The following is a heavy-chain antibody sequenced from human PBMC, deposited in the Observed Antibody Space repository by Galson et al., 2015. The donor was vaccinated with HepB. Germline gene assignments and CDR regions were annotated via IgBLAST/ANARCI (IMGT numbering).Heavy chain of an antibody. CDR1: GFSLSTSGMR. CDR3: AREQGACISTSCDNWFDP. D-gene: IGHD2-2*01. Sequence: PALVKPTQTLTLTCTFSGFSLSTSGMRVSWIRQPPGKALEWLARIDWDDDKFYSTSLKTRLTISKDTSKNQVVLTMTNMDPVDTATYYCAREQGACISTSCDNWFDPWGQGTLVTVSS. J-gene: IGHJ5*02. CDR2: IDWDDDK. V-gene: IGHV2-70*04.